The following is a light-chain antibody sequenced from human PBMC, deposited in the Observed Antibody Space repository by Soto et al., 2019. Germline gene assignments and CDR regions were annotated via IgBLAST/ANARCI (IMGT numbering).Light chain of an antibody. CDR2: KAS. V-gene: IGKV1-5*03. CDR3: QQYNSYSQT. Sequence: DIQMTQSPSTLSASVGDRVTITCRASQSISSWLAWYQHKPGKAPKLLIYKASSLESGVPSRFSGSGSGTEFTLTISSLQPDDFATYYCQQYNSYSQTFGQGTKVEIK. CDR1: QSISSW. J-gene: IGKJ1*01.